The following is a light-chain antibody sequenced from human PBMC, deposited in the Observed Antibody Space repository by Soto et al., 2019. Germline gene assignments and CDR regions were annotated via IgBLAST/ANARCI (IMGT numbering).Light chain of an antibody. CDR2: DAS. Sequence: EIVLTQSPATLSLSPGEIDTLSCRASQSVSSYLAWYQQKPGQAPRLLIYDASNRATGIPARFSGSGSGTDFTLTISSLEPEDFAVYYCQQRSNWCGPFGQGTKVEIK. CDR1: QSVSSY. CDR3: QQRSNWCGP. V-gene: IGKV3-11*01. J-gene: IGKJ1*01.